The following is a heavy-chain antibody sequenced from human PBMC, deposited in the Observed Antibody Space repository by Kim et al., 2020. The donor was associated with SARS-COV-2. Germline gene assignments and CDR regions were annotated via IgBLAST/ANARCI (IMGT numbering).Heavy chain of an antibody. Sequence: GGSLRLSCAASGFTFSSYAMSWVRQAPGKGLEWVSAISGSGGSTYYADSVKGRFTISRDNSKNTLYLQMNSLRAEDTAVYYCAKDRGVVVPAATGDGYMDVWGKGTTVTVSS. CDR2: ISGSGGST. CDR1: GFTFSSYA. CDR3: AKDRGVVVPAATGDGYMDV. V-gene: IGHV3-23*01. D-gene: IGHD2-2*01. J-gene: IGHJ6*03.